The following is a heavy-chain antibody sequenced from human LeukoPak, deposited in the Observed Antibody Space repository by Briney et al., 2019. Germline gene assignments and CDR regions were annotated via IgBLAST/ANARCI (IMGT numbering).Heavy chain of an antibody. CDR1: GGSISSGGYS. J-gene: IGHJ4*02. V-gene: IGHV4-30-2*01. D-gene: IGHD6-19*01. CDR3: AKTLSSGQRTFDY. CDR2: IYHSGST. Sequence: SETLSLTCAVSGGSISSGGYSWRWIRQPPGKGLEWIGYIYHSGSTYYNPSLKSRVTISVDRSKNQFSLKLGSVTAADTAVYYCAKTLSSGQRTFDYWGQGALVTVSS.